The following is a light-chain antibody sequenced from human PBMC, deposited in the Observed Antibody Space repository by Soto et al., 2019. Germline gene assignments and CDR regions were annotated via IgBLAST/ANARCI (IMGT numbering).Light chain of an antibody. CDR1: SSNIGSNT. CDR3: AAWDATLNGL. V-gene: IGLV1-44*01. CDR2: SNN. J-gene: IGLJ2*01. Sequence: QSVLTQPPSAPGTPGQRVTISCSGSSSNIGSNTVNWYQQVPGTAPKLLIYSNNQRPSGVPDRFSGSKSGTSASLAISGLQSEDEADYYCAAWDATLNGLFGGGTKLTVL.